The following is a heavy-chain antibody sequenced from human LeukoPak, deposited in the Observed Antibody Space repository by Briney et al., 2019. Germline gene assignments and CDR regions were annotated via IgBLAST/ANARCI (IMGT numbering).Heavy chain of an antibody. D-gene: IGHD1-1*01. J-gene: IGHJ3*02. CDR3: ARDRTTGTTSPSDFDI. CDR1: GYTFTSYG. CDR2: ISAYNGNT. Sequence: ASVKVSCKASGYTFTSYGISWVRQAPGQGLEWVGWISAYNGNTNYAQKLQGRVTMTTDTSTSTAYMELRSLRSDDTAVYYCARDRTTGTTSPSDFDIWGQGTMVTVSS. V-gene: IGHV1-18*04.